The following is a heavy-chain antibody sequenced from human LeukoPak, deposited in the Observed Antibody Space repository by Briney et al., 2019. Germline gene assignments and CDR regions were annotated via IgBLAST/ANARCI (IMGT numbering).Heavy chain of an antibody. CDR1: GYSFTNYW. Sequence: GESLQISCKGFGYSFTNYWLGWVRQMPGKGLEWMGIIYPGDSDTRYSPSFQGQVTISADKSISTAYLQWSSLKASDTAMYYCARRSVTATYNAFDIWGQGTMVTVSS. CDR3: ARRSVTATYNAFDI. V-gene: IGHV5-51*01. J-gene: IGHJ3*02. D-gene: IGHD2-21*02. CDR2: IYPGDSDT.